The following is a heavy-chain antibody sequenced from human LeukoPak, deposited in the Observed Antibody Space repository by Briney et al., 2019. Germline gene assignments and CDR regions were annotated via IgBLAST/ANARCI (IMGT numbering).Heavy chain of an antibody. J-gene: IGHJ3*02. CDR2: IHHGGTT. Sequence: PSENLSLTCAVSGGSITSGNWWTWVRQSPGKGLEWIGEIHHGGTTNYNPSLKSRVTMSVDTSKNQFSLKLSSVTAADTAVYYCARDLHTDAFDIWGQGTMVTVSS. CDR1: GGSITSGNW. CDR3: ARDLHTDAFDI. V-gene: IGHV4-4*02.